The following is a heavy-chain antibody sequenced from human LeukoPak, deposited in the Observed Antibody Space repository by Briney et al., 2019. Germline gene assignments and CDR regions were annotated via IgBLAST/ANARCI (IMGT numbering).Heavy chain of an antibody. D-gene: IGHD5-24*01. J-gene: IGHJ4*02. CDR1: GFTFSSYV. Sequence: GGSLRLSCAAPGFTFSSYVMNWVRQAPGKGLEWVSSISSSSSYIYYADSVKGRFTISRDNAKNSLYLQMNSLRAEDTAVYYCAREYGYTRHFDYWGQGTLVTVSS. CDR2: ISSSSSYI. V-gene: IGHV3-21*01. CDR3: AREYGYTRHFDY.